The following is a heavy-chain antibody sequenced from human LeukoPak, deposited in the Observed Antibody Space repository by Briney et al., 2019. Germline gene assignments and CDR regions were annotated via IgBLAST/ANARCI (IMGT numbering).Heavy chain of an antibody. V-gene: IGHV3-53*01. Sequence: GGSLRLSCAASGFTSDDYDMSWVRQAPGKGLEWVSVIYSGGTTYYADSVKGRFTLSRDNSKNTLYLQMNSLRAEDTAVYYCARDKADYYYGMDVWGQGTTVTVSS. CDR2: IYSGGTT. CDR1: GFTSDDYD. CDR3: ARDKADYYYGMDV. J-gene: IGHJ6*02.